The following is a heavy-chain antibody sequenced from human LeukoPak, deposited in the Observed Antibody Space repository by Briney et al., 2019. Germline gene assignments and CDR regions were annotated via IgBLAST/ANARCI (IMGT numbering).Heavy chain of an antibody. J-gene: IGHJ4*02. D-gene: IGHD2-15*01. V-gene: IGHV1-69*06. Sequence: SVKVSCKASGGTFSSYAISWVRQAPGQGLEWMGGIIPIFGTANYAQKLQGRVTITADKSTSTAYMELSSLRSEDTAVYYCARRCSGGSCLDYWGQGTLVTVSS. CDR2: IIPIFGTA. CDR3: ARRCSGGSCLDY. CDR1: GGTFSSYA.